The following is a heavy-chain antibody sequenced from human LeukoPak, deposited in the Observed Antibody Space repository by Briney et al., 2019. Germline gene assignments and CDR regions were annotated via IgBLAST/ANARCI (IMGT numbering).Heavy chain of an antibody. CDR1: GGTFSSYA. CDR2: IIPIFGTA. CDR3: AREEYYDSSGWFDY. Sequence: SVRVSCKASGGTFSSYAISWVRQAPGQGLEWMGGIIPIFGTANYAQKFQGRVTITADESTSTAYMELSSLRSEDTAVYYCAREEYYDSSGWFDYWGQGTLVTVSS. V-gene: IGHV1-69*01. J-gene: IGHJ4*02. D-gene: IGHD3-22*01.